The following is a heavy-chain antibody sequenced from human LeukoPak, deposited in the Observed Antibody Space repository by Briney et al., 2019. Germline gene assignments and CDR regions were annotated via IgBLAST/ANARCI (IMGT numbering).Heavy chain of an antibody. CDR3: ARHADIAAYREGLDV. Sequence: SETLSLTCTVSGGSISGYFWSWIRQPPGEGLEWIGYIYYRGNTIYNLSLKGRATISVDTSKNLFSLELTSVTTADTAVYYCARHADIAAYREGLDVWGRGTTVTVSS. CDR1: GGSISGYF. J-gene: IGHJ6*04. CDR2: IYYRGNT. V-gene: IGHV4-59*01. D-gene: IGHD2-15*01.